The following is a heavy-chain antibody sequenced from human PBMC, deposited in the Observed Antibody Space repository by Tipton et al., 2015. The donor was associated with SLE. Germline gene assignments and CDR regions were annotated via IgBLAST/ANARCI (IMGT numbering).Heavy chain of an antibody. V-gene: IGHV4-38-2*02. CDR1: GYSISSGYY. Sequence: TLSLTCTVSGYSISSGYYWGWIRQPPGKGLEWIGSIYQSGSTNYNPSLKSRVTISVDTSKNQFSLKLSSVTAADTAVYYCAREGIGSGWNYFDYWGQGTLVTVSS. CDR3: AREGIGSGWNYFDY. D-gene: IGHD6-19*01. CDR2: IYQSGST. J-gene: IGHJ4*02.